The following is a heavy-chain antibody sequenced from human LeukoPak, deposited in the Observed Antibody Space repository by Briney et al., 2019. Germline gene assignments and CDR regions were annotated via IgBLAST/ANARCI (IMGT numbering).Heavy chain of an antibody. Sequence: GGSLRLSCAASGFTFSDYWMSWVRQAPGKGLEWVANIKQDGNEEYYADSVKGRFTISRDNAKNTLYLQMDSLRVEDTAVYYCVRTGIRNDFWSGFDYWGQGSLVTVSS. D-gene: IGHD3-3*01. CDR3: VRTGIRNDFWSGFDY. J-gene: IGHJ4*02. CDR2: IKQDGNEE. V-gene: IGHV3-7*01. CDR1: GFTFSDYW.